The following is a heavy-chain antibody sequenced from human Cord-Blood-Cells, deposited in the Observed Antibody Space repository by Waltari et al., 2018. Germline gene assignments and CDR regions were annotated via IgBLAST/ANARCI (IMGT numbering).Heavy chain of an antibody. D-gene: IGHD2-2*01. CDR1: GDSASSNIPA. CDR3: ARDFQLGMGYCDY. CDR2: TYFRAKWYN. V-gene: IGHV6-1*01. J-gene: IGHJ4*02. Sequence: QVQLQQSAPGLVKPSQTLSLTCAISGDSASSNIPAWNWIRQSPSRGVEWLGRTYFRAKWYNDYAVSVKSRITINPDTSTIQFSLQLNSVTPEDTAVYYCARDFQLGMGYCDYWGQGTLVTVSS.